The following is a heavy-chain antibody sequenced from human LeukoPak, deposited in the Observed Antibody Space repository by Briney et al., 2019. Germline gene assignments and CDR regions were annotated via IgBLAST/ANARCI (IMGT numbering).Heavy chain of an antibody. CDR3: ARMSSGWSNTHYYYYMDV. CDR2: ISAYNGNT. CDR1: GYTFTSYY. V-gene: IGHV1-18*04. Sequence: GASVKVSCKASGYTFTSYYMHWVRQAPGQGLEWMGWISAYNGNTNYAQKLQGRVTMTTDTSTSTAYMELRSLRSDDTAVYYCARMSSGWSNTHYYYYMDVWGKGTTVTVSS. J-gene: IGHJ6*03. D-gene: IGHD6-19*01.